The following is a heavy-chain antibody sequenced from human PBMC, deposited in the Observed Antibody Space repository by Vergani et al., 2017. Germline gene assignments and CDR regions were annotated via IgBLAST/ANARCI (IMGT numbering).Heavy chain of an antibody. CDR2: INPSGGST. CDR1: GYTFTNYY. V-gene: IGHV1-46*03. J-gene: IGHJ4*02. Sequence: QVLLVQSGAEVKKPGASVRVSCKTSGYTFTNYYIHWVRQAPGQGLEWMGIINPSGGSTTYAQQFQGRLTMTRDTSTSTVYMDLSNLRSEDTAVYYCARPHRDNLPPDPRRLDYWGQGTLVTVSS. CDR3: ARPHRDNLPPDPRRLDY. D-gene: IGHD1-1*01.